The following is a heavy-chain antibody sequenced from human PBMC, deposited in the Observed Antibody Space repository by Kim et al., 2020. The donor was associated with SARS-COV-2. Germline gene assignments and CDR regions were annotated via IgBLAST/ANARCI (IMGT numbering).Heavy chain of an antibody. J-gene: IGHJ4*02. CDR1: GFTFSNAG. D-gene: IGHD2-21*01. V-gene: IGHV3-15*01. Sequence: GGSLRLSCAASGFTFSNAGMSWVRQAPGKGLEWVGRIKSKTDGGTTDYAAPVKGRFTISRDDSKNTLYLKMNSLKTGDTAVYYWTRTVKESIYWGQGTLVTVSS. CDR2: IKSKTDGGTT. CDR3: TRTVKESIY.